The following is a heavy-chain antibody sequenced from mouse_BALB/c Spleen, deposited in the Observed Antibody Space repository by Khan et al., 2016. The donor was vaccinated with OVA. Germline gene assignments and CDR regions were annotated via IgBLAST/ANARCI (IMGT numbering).Heavy chain of an antibody. J-gene: IGHJ4*01. CDR2: IWAGGST. V-gene: IGHV2-9*02. D-gene: IGHD2-10*01. Sequence: QVQLKESGPGLVAPSQSLSITCSVSGFSLSNYGVNWVRQPPGKGLEWLGIIWAGGSTNYNSALMSKLSIRKDNAKSQVFLKMNSLQTDDTAMYYWASETAYYGNYEAMDYWGQGTSVTVSS. CDR3: ASETAYYGNYEAMDY. CDR1: GFSLSNYG.